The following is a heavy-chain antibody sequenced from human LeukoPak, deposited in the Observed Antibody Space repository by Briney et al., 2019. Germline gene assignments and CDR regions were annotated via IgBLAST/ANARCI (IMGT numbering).Heavy chain of an antibody. CDR2: IIPIFGTA. J-gene: IGHJ5*02. CDR3: ARGDYYDSSGQRQYNWLDP. V-gene: IGHV1-69*05. D-gene: IGHD3-22*01. CDR1: GGTFISYA. Sequence: SVKVSCKASGGTFISYAISWVRQAPGQGLEWMGGIIPIFGTASYAQKFQGRVTITTDESTSTAYMELSSLRSEDTAVYYCARGDYYDSSGQRQYNWLDPWGQGTLVTVSS.